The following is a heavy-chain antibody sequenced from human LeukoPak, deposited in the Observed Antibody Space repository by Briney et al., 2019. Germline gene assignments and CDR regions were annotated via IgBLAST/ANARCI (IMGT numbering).Heavy chain of an antibody. D-gene: IGHD3-22*01. CDR1: GGSISSYY. CDR2: IYYSGST. J-gene: IGHJ4*02. CDR3: ARLYYDSSGHY. V-gene: IGHV4-59*01. Sequence: PSETLSLTCTVSGGSISSYYWSWIRQPPGKGLEWIGYIYYSGSTNYNPSLKSRVTISVDTSKNQFSLKLSSVTAADTAVYYCARLYYDSSGHYWGQGTLVTFSS.